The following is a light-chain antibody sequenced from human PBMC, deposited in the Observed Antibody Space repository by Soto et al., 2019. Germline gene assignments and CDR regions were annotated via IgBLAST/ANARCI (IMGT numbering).Light chain of an antibody. CDR3: QQYASSPLT. V-gene: IGKV3-20*01. Sequence: EIVLTQSAGTLSLSPGERATLSCGASQSVASNYLAWYQQKPVQAPRLLIYGASSRATGIPDRFSGSGSGTEFTLTISRLEPGDFAVYYCQQYASSPLTFGGGTKVEIK. CDR2: GAS. CDR1: QSVASNY. J-gene: IGKJ4*01.